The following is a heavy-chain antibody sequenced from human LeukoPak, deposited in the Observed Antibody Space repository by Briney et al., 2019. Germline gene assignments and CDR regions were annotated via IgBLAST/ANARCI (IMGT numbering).Heavy chain of an antibody. CDR2: FDPEDGET. V-gene: IGHV1-24*01. Sequence: ASVKVSCKVSGYTLTELSMHWVRQAPGKGLEWMGGFDPEDGETIYAQKFQGRVTMTEDTSTDTAYVELSSLRSEDTAVYYCAANVDIVATITVSMDVWGQGTTVTVSS. D-gene: IGHD5-12*01. CDR3: AANVDIVATITVSMDV. CDR1: GYTLTELS. J-gene: IGHJ6*02.